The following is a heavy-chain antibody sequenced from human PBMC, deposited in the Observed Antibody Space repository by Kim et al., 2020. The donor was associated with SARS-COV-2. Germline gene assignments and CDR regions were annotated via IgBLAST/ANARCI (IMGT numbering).Heavy chain of an antibody. Sequence: SETLSLTCTVSGGSISSYYWSWIRQPPGKGLEWIGYIYYSGSTNYNPSLKSRVTISVDTSKNQFSLKLSSVTAADTAVYYCARTYSYGPLAPYYYYGMDVWGQGTTVTVSS. CDR1: GGSISSYY. CDR3: ARTYSYGPLAPYYYYGMDV. V-gene: IGHV4-59*01. J-gene: IGHJ6*02. CDR2: IYYSGST. D-gene: IGHD5-18*01.